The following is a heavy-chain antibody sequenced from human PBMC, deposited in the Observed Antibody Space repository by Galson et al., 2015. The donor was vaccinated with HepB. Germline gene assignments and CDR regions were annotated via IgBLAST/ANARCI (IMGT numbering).Heavy chain of an antibody. CDR2: ISYDGSNK. Sequence: LRLSCAASGFTFSSYGMHWVRQAPGKGLEWVALISYDGSNKYYADSVKGRFTISRDNSKNTLYLQMNSLRAEDTAVYYCAKTYYDFWSGYFFDYWGQGTLVTVSS. CDR3: AKTYYDFWSGYFFDY. J-gene: IGHJ4*02. V-gene: IGHV3-30*18. CDR1: GFTFSSYG. D-gene: IGHD3-3*01.